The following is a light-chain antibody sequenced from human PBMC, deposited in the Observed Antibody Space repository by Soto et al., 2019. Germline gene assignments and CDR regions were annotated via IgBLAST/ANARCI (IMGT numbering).Light chain of an antibody. CDR3: RSYITTNRRV. J-gene: IGLJ1*01. CDR1: SGNIGNFNF. V-gene: IGLV2-14*01. CDR2: EVS. Sequence: QSALTQPASVSGSPGQSITISCTGTSGNIGNFNFVSWYQQHPGMAPKLMIYEVSNRPSGVSDRFSGSKSGNTASLTISGLQAEDEADYYCRSYITTNRRVFGTGTKLTVL.